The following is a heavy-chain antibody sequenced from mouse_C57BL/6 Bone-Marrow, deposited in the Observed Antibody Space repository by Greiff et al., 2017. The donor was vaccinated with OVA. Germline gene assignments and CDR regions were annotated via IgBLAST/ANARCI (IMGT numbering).Heavy chain of an antibody. J-gene: IGHJ4*01. CDR2: IDPNSGGT. CDR1: GYTFTSYW. D-gene: IGHD1-1*01. CDR3: ARWVTVVATDYAMDY. V-gene: IGHV1-72*01. Sequence: QVQLQQPGAELVKPGASVKLSCKASGYTFTSYWMHWVKQRPGRGLEWIGRIDPNSGGTKYNEKFKSKATLTVDKSSSTAYMPLSSLTSEDSAVYYCARWVTVVATDYAMDYWGQGTSVTVSS.